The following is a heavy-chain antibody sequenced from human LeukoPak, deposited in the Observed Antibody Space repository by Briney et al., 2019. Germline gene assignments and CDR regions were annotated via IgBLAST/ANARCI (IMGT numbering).Heavy chain of an antibody. Sequence: GGSLRLSCAASGFTFSDYTMNWVRQAPGKGLEWVSSISSSSSYIYYADSVKGRFTISRDNAKNSLYLQMNSLRAEDTAVYYCAREIPPEWELLLDVWGQGTTVTVSS. CDR3: AREIPPEWELLLDV. CDR2: ISSSSSYI. D-gene: IGHD1-26*01. J-gene: IGHJ6*02. V-gene: IGHV3-21*01. CDR1: GFTFSDYT.